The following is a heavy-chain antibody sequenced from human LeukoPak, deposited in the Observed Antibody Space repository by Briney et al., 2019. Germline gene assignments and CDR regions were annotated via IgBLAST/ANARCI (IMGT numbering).Heavy chain of an antibody. V-gene: IGHV3-66*01. CDR2: IYSGGST. Sequence: GGSLRLSCAASGFTVSSNYMSWVRQAPGEGLEWVSVIYSGGSTFYVDSVRGRFTISRDNSKNTLYLQMNSLRAEDTAVYYCAKVWDTYYYDSSGSFDYWGQGTLVTVSS. D-gene: IGHD3-22*01. CDR3: AKVWDTYYYDSSGSFDY. J-gene: IGHJ4*02. CDR1: GFTVSSNY.